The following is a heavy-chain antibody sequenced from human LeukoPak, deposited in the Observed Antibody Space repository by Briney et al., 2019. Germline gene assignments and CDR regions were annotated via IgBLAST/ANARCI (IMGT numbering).Heavy chain of an antibody. CDR3: AREDYGGNSFDY. D-gene: IGHD4-23*01. CDR1: GLIFSRYS. V-gene: IGHV3-48*02. J-gene: IGHJ4*02. Sequence: GGSLRLSCAASGLIFSRYSMNRVRQAPGKGLEWVSYISSSSSTIYYADSVKGRFTISRDNAKNSLYLQMNSLRDEDTTVYYCAREDYGGNSFDYWGQGTLVTVSS. CDR2: ISSSSSTI.